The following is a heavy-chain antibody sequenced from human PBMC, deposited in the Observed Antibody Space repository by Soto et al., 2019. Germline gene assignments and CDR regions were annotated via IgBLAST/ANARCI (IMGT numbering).Heavy chain of an antibody. CDR3: AKDDYGKNDGDALEM. J-gene: IGHJ3*02. D-gene: IGHD4-17*01. CDR1: GYTFTIFG. CDR2: ISVYNGKT. V-gene: IGHV1-18*01. Sequence: QVQLVQSGAEVKKPGASVKVSCKASGYTFTIFGITWVRQAPGQGLEWMGWISVYNGKTNYAQKLQGRVTVTRDTSTNTAYMELRSLRSDDTAVYYCAKDDYGKNDGDALEMWGQGTMVTVSS.